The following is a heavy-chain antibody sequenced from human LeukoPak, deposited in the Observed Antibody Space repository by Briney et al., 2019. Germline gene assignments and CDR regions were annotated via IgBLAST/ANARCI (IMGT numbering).Heavy chain of an antibody. CDR1: GFPFNAYW. CDR2: IRQDGDTK. V-gene: IGHV3-7*03. Sequence: PGGSLRLSCAASGFPFNAYWMTWVRQAPGKGLEWVANIRQDGDTKYYVDSVKGRFTISRDNSKTTLYLQMNSLRAEDTAVYYCAKEGDYGSNAGYYFDCWGQGTLVTVSS. D-gene: IGHD4-23*01. J-gene: IGHJ4*02. CDR3: AKEGDYGSNAGYYFDC.